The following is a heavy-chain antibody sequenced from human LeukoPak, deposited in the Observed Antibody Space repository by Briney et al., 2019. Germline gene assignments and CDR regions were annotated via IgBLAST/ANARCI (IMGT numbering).Heavy chain of an antibody. J-gene: IGHJ6*02. D-gene: IGHD3-10*01. Sequence: GGSLRLSCAASGFTFSSYAMHWVRQAPGKGLEWVAVISYDGSNKYYADSVKGRFTISRDNSKNTLYLQMSSLRAEDTAVYYCARWGYGSGSYSPLAIYYYYGMDVWGQGTTVTVSS. CDR2: ISYDGSNK. CDR1: GFTFSSYA. V-gene: IGHV3-30-3*01. CDR3: ARWGYGSGSYSPLAIYYYYGMDV.